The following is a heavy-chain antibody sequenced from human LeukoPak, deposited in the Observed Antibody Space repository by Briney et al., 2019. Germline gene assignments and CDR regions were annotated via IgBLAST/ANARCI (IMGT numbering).Heavy chain of an antibody. V-gene: IGHV1-2*06. D-gene: IGHD1-26*01. CDR3: LGIEIVGATDY. J-gene: IGHJ4*02. Sequence: ASVKVSCKASGYTFTGYYMHWVRQAPGQGLEWMGRINPNSGGTNYAQKSQGRVTMTRDTSISTAYMELSRLRSDGTAVYYCLGIEIVGATDYWGQGTLVTVSS. CDR2: INPNSGGT. CDR1: GYTFTGYY.